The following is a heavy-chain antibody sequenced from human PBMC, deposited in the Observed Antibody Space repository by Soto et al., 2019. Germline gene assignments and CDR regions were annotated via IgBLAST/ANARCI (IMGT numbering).Heavy chain of an antibody. CDR1: GYTFTSDD. CDR3: AKGPRNWGFDY. Sequence: QVQLVQSGAEVKKPGASVKISCKASGYTFTSDDFNWVRQATGQGREWMGWMNPNNGNTAYAQKFQGRVTMTRDTSISTAYMGLSSLTSEDPAVYYLAKGPRNWGFDYWGQGTLVTVSS. V-gene: IGHV1-8*01. J-gene: IGHJ4*02. CDR2: MNPNNGNT. D-gene: IGHD7-27*01.